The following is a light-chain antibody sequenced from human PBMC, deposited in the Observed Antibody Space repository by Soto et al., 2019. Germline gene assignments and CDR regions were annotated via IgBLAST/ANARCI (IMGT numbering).Light chain of an antibody. CDR1: QGISSY. Sequence: AIRMTQSPSSLSASTGDRVTITCRASQGISSYLVWYQQKPGKAPKLLIYAASTLQSGVPSRFSGSGSGTDFTLTISCLQSEDFATYYCQQYYSYPRTFGGGTKVEIK. V-gene: IGKV1-8*01. CDR3: QQYYSYPRT. CDR2: AAS. J-gene: IGKJ4*01.